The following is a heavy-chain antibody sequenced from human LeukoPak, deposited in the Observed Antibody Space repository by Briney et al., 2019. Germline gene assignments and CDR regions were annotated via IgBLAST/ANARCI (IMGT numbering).Heavy chain of an antibody. D-gene: IGHD5-18*01. J-gene: IGHJ5*02. Sequence: SETLSLTCTVSGGSISSYYWSWIRQPAGKGLEWIGHFYTSGSPNYNPSLQSRVTMSVDTSKNQFSLKMNSVTAADTAVYYCARGHGAMAPWGQGTLVTVSS. CDR1: GGSISSYY. V-gene: IGHV4-4*07. CDR2: FYTSGSP. CDR3: ARGHGAMAP.